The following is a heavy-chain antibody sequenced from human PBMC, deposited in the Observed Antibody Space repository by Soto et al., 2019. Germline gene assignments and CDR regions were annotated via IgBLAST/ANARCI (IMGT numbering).Heavy chain of an antibody. J-gene: IGHJ6*02. CDR1: GFTFSSYG. V-gene: IGHV3-30*18. Sequence: QVQLVESGGGVVQPGRSLRLSCAASGFTFSSYGMHWVRQAPGKGLEWVAVISYDGSNKYYADSVKGRFTISRDNSKNTLYLQMNSLRAEDTAVYYCAKDQAHGWFAYGMDVWGQGTTVTVSS. CDR2: ISYDGSNK. D-gene: IGHD3-10*01. CDR3: AKDQAHGWFAYGMDV.